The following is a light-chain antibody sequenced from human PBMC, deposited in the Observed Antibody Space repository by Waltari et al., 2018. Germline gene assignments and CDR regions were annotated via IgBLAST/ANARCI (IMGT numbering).Light chain of an antibody. CDR2: GAS. CDR1: RSVTSNY. V-gene: IGKV3-20*01. CDR3: QQYASSPLT. Sequence: EIMWTQPLGTLPLPPGARATLPCRASRSVTSNYLAWYQQKPGQAPRVLIYGASSRATGLPDRFSGSGSGTDFTLTISRLQPDDFAVYYCQQYASSPLTFGGGTKVEIK. J-gene: IGKJ4*01.